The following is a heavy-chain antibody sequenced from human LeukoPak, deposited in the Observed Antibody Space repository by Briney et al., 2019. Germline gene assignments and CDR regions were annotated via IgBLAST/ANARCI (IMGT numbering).Heavy chain of an antibody. Sequence: GGSLRLSCTASGFTFSSYDMSWVRQAPGKALEWVSSISEIISGTYYADSVKGRFTISRDTSKNALYLQMNSLRAEDTAIYYCARASSSSRPYYFDYWGQGTLVTVSS. CDR3: ARASSSSRPYYFDY. CDR1: GFTFSSYD. CDR2: ISEIISGT. V-gene: IGHV3-23*01. J-gene: IGHJ4*02. D-gene: IGHD6-6*01.